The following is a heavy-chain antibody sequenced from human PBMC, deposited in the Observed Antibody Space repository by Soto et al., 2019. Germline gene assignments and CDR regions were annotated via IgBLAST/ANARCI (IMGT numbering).Heavy chain of an antibody. Sequence: QVQLQESGPGLVKPSQTLSLSCAVSGGPISRGASYWTWIRHHPGKGLEWIGYIHHSGSTYYNPSLKSRLSXSXAXSXXQFPRRMRSVTAADTGVYFCAGGDIAVAGSNWFDSWGPGTLVTVSS. CDR1: GGPISRGASY. J-gene: IGHJ5*01. D-gene: IGHD6-19*01. CDR2: IHHSGST. CDR3: AGGDIAVAGSNWFDS. V-gene: IGHV4-31*11.